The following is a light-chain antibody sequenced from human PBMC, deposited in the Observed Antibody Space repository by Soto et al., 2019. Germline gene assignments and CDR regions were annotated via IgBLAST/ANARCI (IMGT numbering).Light chain of an antibody. CDR1: SGDVGRYNH. Sequence: QSALTHPASVYGSPGQSITISCTVTSGDVGRYNHVSWYQHHPGKAPKLIISEVSNRPSGVSNRFSGSKSGYTASLTISGLQAEDEADYYCNSHTSGDFRVFGTGTKVTVL. CDR3: NSHTSGDFRV. CDR2: EVS. J-gene: IGLJ1*01. V-gene: IGLV2-14*01.